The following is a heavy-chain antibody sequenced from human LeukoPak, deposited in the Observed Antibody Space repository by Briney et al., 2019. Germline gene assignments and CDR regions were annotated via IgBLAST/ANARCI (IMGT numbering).Heavy chain of an antibody. J-gene: IGHJ4*02. CDR3: ARMSLRYFDTYFDY. V-gene: IGHV1-18*01. D-gene: IGHD3-9*01. CDR2: ISAYNGNT. Sequence: ASVKVSCKASGYTFTSYGISWVRQAPGQGLEWMGWISAYNGNTNYAQKLQGRVTMTTDTSTSTAYMELRSLRFDDTAVYYCARMSLRYFDTYFDYWGQGTLVTVSS. CDR1: GYTFTSYG.